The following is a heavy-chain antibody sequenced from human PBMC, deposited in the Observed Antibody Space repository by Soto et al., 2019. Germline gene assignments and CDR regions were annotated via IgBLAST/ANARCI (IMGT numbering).Heavy chain of an antibody. V-gene: IGHV3-15*01. J-gene: IGHJ4*02. CDR1: GFTFSNAW. Sequence: GGSLRLSCAASGFTFSNAWMSWVRQAPGKGLEWVGRIKSKTDGGTTDYAAPVKGRFTISRDDSKNTLYLQMNSLKTDDTAVYYCGKERRGSGWFVCSYWGQGILVTVSS. CDR2: IKSKTDGGTT. D-gene: IGHD6-19*01. CDR3: GKERRGSGWFVCSY.